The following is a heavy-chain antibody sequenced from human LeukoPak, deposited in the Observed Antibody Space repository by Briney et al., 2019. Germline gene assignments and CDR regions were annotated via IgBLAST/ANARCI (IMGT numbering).Heavy chain of an antibody. CDR3: AAVGNGATFRSFDY. CDR1: GFTFTSSA. J-gene: IGHJ4*02. CDR2: IVVGSGNT. V-gene: IGHV1-58*01. Sequence: SVKVSCMASGFTFTSSAVQWVRQARGQRLEWIGWIVVGSGNTNYAQKFQERVTITRDMSTSTAYMELSSLRSEDTAVYYCAAVGNGATFRSFDYWGQGTLVTVSS. D-gene: IGHD5-12*01.